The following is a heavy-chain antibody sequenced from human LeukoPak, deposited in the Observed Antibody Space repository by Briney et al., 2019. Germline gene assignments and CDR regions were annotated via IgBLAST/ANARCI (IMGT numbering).Heavy chain of an antibody. CDR1: GFTVSSNY. J-gene: IGHJ3*02. CDR2: IYSGGST. Sequence: PGGSLRLSCAASGFTVSSNYMSWVRPAPGKGLEWVSVIYSGGSTYYADSVKGRFTISRDNPKNTLYLQMNSLRAADTAVYYCASSSYSSGWWEDDAFDIWGQGTMVAVSS. CDR3: ASSSYSSGWWEDDAFDI. V-gene: IGHV3-66*01. D-gene: IGHD6-19*01.